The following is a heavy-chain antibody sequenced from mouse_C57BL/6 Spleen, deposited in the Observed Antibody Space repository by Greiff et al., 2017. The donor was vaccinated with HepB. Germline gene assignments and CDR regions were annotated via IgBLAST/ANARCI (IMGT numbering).Heavy chain of an antibody. D-gene: IGHD2-2*01. Sequence: EVQLQQSGPELVKPGASVKISCKASGYTFTDYYMNWVKQSHGKSLEWIGDINPNNGGTSYNQKFKGKATLTVDKSSSTAYMELRSLTSEDSAVYYCARSDGYDEDWYFDVWGTGTTVTVSS. CDR3: ARSDGYDEDWYFDV. CDR2: INPNNGGT. J-gene: IGHJ1*03. CDR1: GYTFTDYY. V-gene: IGHV1-26*01.